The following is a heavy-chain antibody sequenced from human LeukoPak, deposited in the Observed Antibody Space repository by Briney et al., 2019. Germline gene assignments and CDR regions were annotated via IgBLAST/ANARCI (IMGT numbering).Heavy chain of an antibody. Sequence: SETLSLTCTVSGGSISSYYWSWIRQPAGKGLEWIGRIYTSGSTNYNPSLKSRVTISVDTSKNQFSLKLSSGTAADTAVYYCATRYEYSSTVGAFDIWGQGTMVTVSS. V-gene: IGHV4-4*07. CDR1: GGSISSYY. CDR2: IYTSGST. D-gene: IGHD6-6*01. J-gene: IGHJ3*02. CDR3: ATRYEYSSTVGAFDI.